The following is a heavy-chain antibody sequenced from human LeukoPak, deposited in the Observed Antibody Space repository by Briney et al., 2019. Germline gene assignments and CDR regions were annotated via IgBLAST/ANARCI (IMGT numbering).Heavy chain of an antibody. V-gene: IGHV4-34*01. D-gene: IGHD6-19*01. CDR1: GGSFSGYY. CDR2: INHSGST. J-gene: IGHJ3*02. CDR3: ARGDAPVIAVAGTGAFDI. Sequence: SETLSLTCAVYGGSFSGYYWSWIRQPPGKGLEWIGEINHSGSTNYNPSLKSRVTISVDTSKNQFSLKLSSVTAADTAVYYCARGDAPVIAVAGTGAFDIWGQGTMVTVSS.